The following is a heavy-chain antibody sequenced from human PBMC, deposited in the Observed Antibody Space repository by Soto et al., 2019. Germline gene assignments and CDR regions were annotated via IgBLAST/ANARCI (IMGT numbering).Heavy chain of an antibody. CDR2: MNPNSGNT. V-gene: IGHV1-8*02. CDR3: ARGEVGVSSGYYYYYYYYMDV. Sequence: ASVKLSCKASGYTFTSYDINWVRQATGQGLEWMGWMNPNSGNTGYAQKFQGRVTMTRNTSISTAYMELSSLRSEDTAVYYCARGEVGVSSGYYYYYYYYMDVWGKGTTVTVS. J-gene: IGHJ6*03. D-gene: IGHD3-22*01. CDR1: GYTFTSYD.